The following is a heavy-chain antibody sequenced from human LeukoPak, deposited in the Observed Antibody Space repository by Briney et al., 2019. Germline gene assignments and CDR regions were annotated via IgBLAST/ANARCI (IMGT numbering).Heavy chain of an antibody. Sequence: SVRVSCKASGGTFNSYAISWVRQAPGQGLEWMGGIIPNFGTANYAQKFQGRVTITTDESTSTAYMELGSLRSADTAVYYCARLLYLKDAFDIWGQGTMVTVSS. J-gene: IGHJ3*02. CDR3: ARLLYLKDAFDI. V-gene: IGHV1-69*05. CDR2: IIPNFGTA. CDR1: GGTFNSYA. D-gene: IGHD5/OR15-5a*01.